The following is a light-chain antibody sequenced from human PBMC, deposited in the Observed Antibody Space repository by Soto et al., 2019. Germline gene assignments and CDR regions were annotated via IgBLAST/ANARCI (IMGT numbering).Light chain of an antibody. CDR2: SDN. CDR1: SSNIGSNT. J-gene: IGLJ3*02. V-gene: IGLV1-44*01. Sequence: QSVLTQPPSASGTPGQRVTISCSGSSSNIGSNTVNWYEQIPGAAPKLLIHSDNQRPSGVPDRLSGSKSGTSASLAIGGLQSEDEATYYCAAWDDSLNAVLFGGGTKVTVL. CDR3: AAWDDSLNAVL.